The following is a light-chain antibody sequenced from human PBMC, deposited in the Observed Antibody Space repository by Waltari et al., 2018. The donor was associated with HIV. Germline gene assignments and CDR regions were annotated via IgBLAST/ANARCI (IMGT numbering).Light chain of an antibody. CDR1: SSDVVSYNY. CDR2: EVS. J-gene: IGLJ1*01. CDR3: SSYTSTSTSCV. Sequence: QSALTQPASVSGSPGQSITISCTGTSSDVVSYNYVSWYQHHPGKAPKRMIYEVSNRPSGVSNRFSGSKAGYTASLTISGLQAEDEADYYCSSYTSTSTSCVFGTGTKVTVL. V-gene: IGLV2-14*01.